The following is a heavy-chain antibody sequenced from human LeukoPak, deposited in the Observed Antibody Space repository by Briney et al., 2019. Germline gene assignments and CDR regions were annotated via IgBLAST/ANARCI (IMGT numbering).Heavy chain of an antibody. V-gene: IGHV3-11*01. J-gene: IGHJ4*02. CDR1: GFTFSDYY. D-gene: IGHD3-22*01. CDR2: ISSSGSTI. CDR3: ARDLSTESYYYDSSGTVDY. Sequence: GGSLRLSCAASGFTFSDYYMSWIRQAPGKGLEWVSYISSSGSTIYYADSVKGRFTISRDNAKNSLYLQMNSLRAEDTAVYYCARDLSTESYYYDSSGTVDYWGQGTLVTVSS.